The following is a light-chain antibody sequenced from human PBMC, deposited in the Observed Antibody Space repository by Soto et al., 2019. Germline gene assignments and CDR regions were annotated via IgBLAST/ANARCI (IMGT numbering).Light chain of an antibody. CDR3: QQYNNWPLT. CDR2: KAS. CDR1: QSISNS. J-gene: IGKJ4*01. Sequence: DIQMTQSPSTLSASVRDRVTITCRASQSISNSLAWYQQRPGKAPKLLIYKASSLETGVPSRFSGSGSGTEFTLTISSLQPDDFATYYCQQYNNWPLTFGGGTKVEIK. V-gene: IGKV1-5*03.